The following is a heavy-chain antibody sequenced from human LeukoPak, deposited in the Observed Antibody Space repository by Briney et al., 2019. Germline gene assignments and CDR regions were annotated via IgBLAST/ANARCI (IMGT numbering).Heavy chain of an antibody. D-gene: IGHD5-18*01. Sequence: GASVKVSCKASGYTFTGYYMHWVRQAPGQGLEWMGRINPNSGGTNHAQKFQGRVTMTRDTSISTAYMELSRLRSDDTAVYYCARAARGYSYGSYWFDPWGQGTLVTVSS. V-gene: IGHV1-2*06. CDR2: INPNSGGT. CDR1: GYTFTGYY. CDR3: ARAARGYSYGSYWFDP. J-gene: IGHJ5*02.